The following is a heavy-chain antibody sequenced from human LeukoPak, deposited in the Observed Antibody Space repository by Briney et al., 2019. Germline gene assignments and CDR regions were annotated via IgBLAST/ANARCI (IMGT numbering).Heavy chain of an antibody. Sequence: GGSLRLSCAASGFTFTTYWMSWVRQAPGKGLEWVLAISGSGGSTYYADSVKGRFTISRDNSKNTLYLQMNSLRAEDTAVYYCAKILGGYESRTFDYWGQGTLVTVSS. D-gene: IGHD5-12*01. J-gene: IGHJ4*02. CDR1: GFTFTTYW. V-gene: IGHV3-23*01. CDR2: ISGSGGST. CDR3: AKILGGYESRTFDY.